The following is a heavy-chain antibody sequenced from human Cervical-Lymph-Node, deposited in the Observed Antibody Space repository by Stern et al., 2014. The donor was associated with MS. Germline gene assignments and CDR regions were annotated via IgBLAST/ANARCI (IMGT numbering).Heavy chain of an antibody. J-gene: IGHJ5*02. CDR1: GFTFSSEP. CDR2: ITGSSRTI. V-gene: IGHV3-48*02. CDR3: AQGGRFLEWLSP. D-gene: IGHD3-3*01. Sequence: EVQLVESGGGLVQPGGSLRLSCLVSGFTFSSEPMNWVRQAPGKGLEWVSYITGSSRTIYYADSVKGRFTISRDNAKNSLYLQMDSLRDEDTAVYYCAQGGRFLEWLSPWGQGTLVTVSS.